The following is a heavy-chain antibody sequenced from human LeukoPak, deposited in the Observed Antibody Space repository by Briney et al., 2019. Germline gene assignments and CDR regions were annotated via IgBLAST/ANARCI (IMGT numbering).Heavy chain of an antibody. CDR2: INPNSGGT. J-gene: IGHJ4*02. V-gene: IGHV1-2*02. CDR1: GYTFTGYY. D-gene: IGHD3-16*01. CDR3: ARVWRNDYVWGSHEGVDY. Sequence: ASVKVSCKASGYTFTGYYMHWVRQAPGQGLEWMGWINPNSGGTNYAQKFQGRVTMTRDTSISTAYMELSRLRSDDTAVYYCARVWRNDYVWGSHEGVDYWGQGTLVTVSS.